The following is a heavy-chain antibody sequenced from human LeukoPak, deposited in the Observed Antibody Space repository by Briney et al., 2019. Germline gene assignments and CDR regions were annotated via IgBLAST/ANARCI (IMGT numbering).Heavy chain of an antibody. Sequence: GGSLRLSCAASGFTFDDYGMSWVRQAPGKGLEWVSGINWNGGNTAYADSVKGRFTISRDNATDSLYLQMNSLRAEDTALYYCARGMYPGDAFDIWGQGTMVTVSS. CDR3: ARGMYPGDAFDI. V-gene: IGHV3-20*04. J-gene: IGHJ3*02. CDR2: INWNGGNT. D-gene: IGHD1-1*01. CDR1: GFTFDDYG.